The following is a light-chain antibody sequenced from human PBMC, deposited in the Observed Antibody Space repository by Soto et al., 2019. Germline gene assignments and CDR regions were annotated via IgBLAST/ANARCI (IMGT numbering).Light chain of an antibody. CDR1: SSDVGAYDY. Sequence: QSALTQPASVSGSPGQSITMSCTGTSSDVGAYDYVSWYQQHPGEAPKLIIYGVYDRPSGVSKRFSGSKSGNTASLTISGLQAEDEADYYCKSYTISSSYVFGTGTKLTVL. J-gene: IGLJ1*01. CDR2: GVY. V-gene: IGLV2-14*01. CDR3: KSYTISSSYV.